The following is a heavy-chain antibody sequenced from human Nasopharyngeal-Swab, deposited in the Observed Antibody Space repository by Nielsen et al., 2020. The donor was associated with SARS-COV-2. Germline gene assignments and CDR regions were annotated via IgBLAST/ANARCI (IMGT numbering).Heavy chain of an antibody. CDR2: ISSSSSYT. J-gene: IGHJ4*02. CDR3: ARWGNYKILDY. V-gene: IGHV3-11*03. Sequence: GESLKISCAASGFTFSDYYMSWIRQAPGKGLEWVSYISSSSSYTNYADSVKGRFTISRDNARNSLYLQMNSLRAEDTAVYYCARWGNYKILDYWGQGTQVTVSS. CDR1: GFTFSDYY. D-gene: IGHD1-7*01.